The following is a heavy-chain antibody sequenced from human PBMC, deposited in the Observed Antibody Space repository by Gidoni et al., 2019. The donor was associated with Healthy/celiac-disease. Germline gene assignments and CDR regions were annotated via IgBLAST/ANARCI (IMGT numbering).Heavy chain of an antibody. D-gene: IGHD5-12*01. Sequence: QVQLVESGGGLVKPGGSLRLSCAASGLTFSDYYMSWIRQAPGKGLEWVSYISSSSSYTNYADSVKGRFTISRDNAKNSLYLQMNSLRAEDTAVYYCARPRDGYHFDYWGQGTLVTVSS. CDR3: ARPRDGYHFDY. CDR1: GLTFSDYY. V-gene: IGHV3-11*06. CDR2: ISSSSSYT. J-gene: IGHJ4*02.